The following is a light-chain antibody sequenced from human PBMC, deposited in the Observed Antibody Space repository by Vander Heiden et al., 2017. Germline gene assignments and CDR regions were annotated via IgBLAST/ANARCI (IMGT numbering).Light chain of an antibody. CDR2: QDS. Sequence: SYELTQPPSVSVSPGQTASITCSGDKLGDKYACWYQQKPGQSPVLVIYQDSKRPSGIPERFSGSNSRNTATMTISGTQAMDEADYYGQAWDSSPVFGGGTKLTVL. J-gene: IGLJ2*01. CDR1: KLGDKY. V-gene: IGLV3-1*01. CDR3: QAWDSSPV.